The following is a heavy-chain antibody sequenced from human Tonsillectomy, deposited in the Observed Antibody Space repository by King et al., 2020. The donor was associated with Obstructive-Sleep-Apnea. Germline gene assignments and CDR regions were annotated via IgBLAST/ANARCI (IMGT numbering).Heavy chain of an antibody. CDR3: ARFYDSSGYYLDY. J-gene: IGHJ4*02. D-gene: IGHD3-22*01. V-gene: IGHV4-31*03. CDR2: IYYSGST. Sequence: VQLQESGPGLVKPSQTLSLTCTVSGGSISSGGYYWSWIRQHPGKGLEWIGYIYYSGSTNYNPSLKTRVTISVDTSKNQFSLKLSSVTAADTAVYYCARFYDSSGYYLDYWGQGTLVTVSS. CDR1: GGSISSGGYY.